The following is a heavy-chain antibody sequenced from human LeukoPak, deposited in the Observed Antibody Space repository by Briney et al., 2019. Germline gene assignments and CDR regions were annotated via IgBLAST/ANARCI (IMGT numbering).Heavy chain of an antibody. CDR3: ARTKLVVVPAADDAFDI. J-gene: IGHJ3*02. D-gene: IGHD2-2*01. Sequence: GGSLRLSCAASGFTFSDYYMSWIRQAPGKGLEWVSYISSSGSTIYYADSVKGRFTISRDNAKNSLYLQMNSLRAEDTAVYYCARTKLVVVPAADDAFDIWGQGTMVTVSS. V-gene: IGHV3-11*04. CDR1: GFTFSDYY. CDR2: ISSSGSTI.